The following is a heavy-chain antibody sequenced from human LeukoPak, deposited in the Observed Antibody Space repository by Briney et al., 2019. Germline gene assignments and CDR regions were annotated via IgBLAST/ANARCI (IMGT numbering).Heavy chain of an antibody. CDR2: ISSSGTYV. CDR1: GFTFSSYS. J-gene: IGHJ3*02. Sequence: GGSLRLSCAASGFTFSSYSMNWVRQAPGKGLEWVSSISSSGTYVYYADSVKGRFTISRDNAKNSLSLQMNSLRADDAPVYYCARASSKQLAGYLPDGFDIWGQGTMVTVSS. CDR3: ARASSKQLAGYLPDGFDI. V-gene: IGHV3-21*01. D-gene: IGHD3-9*01.